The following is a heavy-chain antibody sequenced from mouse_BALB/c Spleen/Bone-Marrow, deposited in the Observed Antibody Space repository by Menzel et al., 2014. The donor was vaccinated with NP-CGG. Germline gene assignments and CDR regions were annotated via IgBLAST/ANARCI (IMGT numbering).Heavy chain of an antibody. Sequence: VQLQQSGPSLVKPSQTLSLTCSVTGDSITNAYWNWIRKFPGNKIDYMGYISYSGNTYYNPSLKSRISITRDTSKNQFYLQLNSVTTEDTATYFCARGTGYYFDYWGQSTTLTVSS. CDR2: ISYSGNT. J-gene: IGHJ2*01. D-gene: IGHD3-3*01. V-gene: IGHV3-8*02. CDR1: GDSITNAY. CDR3: ARGTGYYFDY.